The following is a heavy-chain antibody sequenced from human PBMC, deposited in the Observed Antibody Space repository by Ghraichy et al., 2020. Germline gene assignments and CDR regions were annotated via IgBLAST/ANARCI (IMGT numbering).Heavy chain of an antibody. J-gene: IGHJ4*02. CDR1: DDSISSNVYY. V-gene: IGHV4-39*01. D-gene: IGHD6-19*01. Sequence: SETLSLTCAVSDDSISSNVYYWDWLRQPPGKDLEWIGSIHYSGNAYYNPSLTSRVTISTDTPTKQISLKVTSVTAADTAVYYCTRRDSSGWYHYWGQGTLVTVSS. CDR3: TRRDSSGWYHY. CDR2: IHYSGNA.